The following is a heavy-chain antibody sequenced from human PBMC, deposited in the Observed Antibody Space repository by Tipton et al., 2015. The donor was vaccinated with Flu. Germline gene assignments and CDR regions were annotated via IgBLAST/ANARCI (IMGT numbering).Heavy chain of an antibody. CDR3: ASENVRSGRYFDY. Sequence: TLSLTCTVSGGSISSGDYYWSWIRQPPGKGLEWIGYIYYSGSTYYNPSLKSRVTISVDTSKNQFSLKLSSATAADTAVYYCASENVRSGRYFDYWGQGTLVTVSS. D-gene: IGHD1-1*01. J-gene: IGHJ4*02. CDR1: GGSISSGDYY. V-gene: IGHV4-30-4*01. CDR2: IYYSGST.